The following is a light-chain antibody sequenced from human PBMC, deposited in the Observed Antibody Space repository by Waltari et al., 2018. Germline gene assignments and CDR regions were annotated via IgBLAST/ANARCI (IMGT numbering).Light chain of an antibody. CDR3: ASRDDSLNALVM. V-gene: IGLV1-44*01. CDR1: SSRIGH. Sequence: QPVLTQPPSVSATPGQRVTISCSWSSSRIGHITWFQHLPAPAPKLPIFSNNHRPSGVPDRFSGSRSGTSASLAISGLQSADEADYYCASRDDSLNALVMFGGGTKLTVL. CDR2: SNN. J-gene: IGLJ3*02.